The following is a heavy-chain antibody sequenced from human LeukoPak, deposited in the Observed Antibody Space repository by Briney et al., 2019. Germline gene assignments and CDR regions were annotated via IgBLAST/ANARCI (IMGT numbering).Heavy chain of an antibody. CDR1: GFTFSTYW. CDR3: ARDRGYAFDI. CDR2: VNSDGSST. D-gene: IGHD5-12*01. V-gene: IGHV3-74*01. Sequence: GGSLRLSCAASGFTFSTYWMHWVRQAPGKGLVWVSRVNSDGSSTSYADSVKGRFTISRDNAKITLYLQMNNLRAEDTAVYYCARDRGYAFDIWGQGTMVTASS. J-gene: IGHJ3*02.